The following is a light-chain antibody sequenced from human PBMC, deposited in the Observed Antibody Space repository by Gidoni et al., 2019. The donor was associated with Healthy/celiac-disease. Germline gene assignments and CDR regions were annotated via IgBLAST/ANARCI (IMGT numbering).Light chain of an antibody. CDR3: QSYDSSLSGPVV. CDR1: RSNIVACYD. CDR2: GNS. V-gene: IGLV1-40*01. J-gene: IGLJ2*01. Sequence: QSRLTQPPSVAGAPGQRVTISCTGSRSNIVACYDVHCYQHLPGTDPKLLIYGNSNRPSRVPDRFSGSKSGTSASLAITVLQAVDEADYYCQSYDSSLSGPVVFGGGTKLTVL.